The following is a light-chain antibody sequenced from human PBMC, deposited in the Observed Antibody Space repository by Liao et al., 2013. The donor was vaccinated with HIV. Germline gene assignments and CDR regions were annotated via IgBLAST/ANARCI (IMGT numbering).Light chain of an antibody. CDR2: QDA. J-gene: IGLJ3*02. CDR1: ELGKKD. Sequence: SYDLTQPPSVSVSPGQTAIITCSGEELGKKDVCWYQQKPGQSPVLVLCQDAKRPSGIPERFSGSSSGTTVTLTISGVRAEDEADYYCQSADSSGSYRVFGGGTKLTVL. CDR3: QSADSSGSYRV. V-gene: IGLV3-25*03.